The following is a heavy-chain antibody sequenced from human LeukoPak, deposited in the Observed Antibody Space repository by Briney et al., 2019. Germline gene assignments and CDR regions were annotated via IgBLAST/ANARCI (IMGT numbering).Heavy chain of an antibody. D-gene: IGHD6-6*01. J-gene: IGHJ4*02. CDR1: AFTFDNFP. V-gene: IGHV3-30-3*01. CDR3: AKATPGSSSSPRSY. Sequence: GGSLRLSCTASAFTFDNFPMHWVRQAPGKGLDRVALILKDGSNAFYADSVKGRFTISRDNSGNTLYLQMNSLRAEDTAVYYCAKATPGSSSSPRSYWGQGTLVTVSS. CDR2: ILKDGSNA.